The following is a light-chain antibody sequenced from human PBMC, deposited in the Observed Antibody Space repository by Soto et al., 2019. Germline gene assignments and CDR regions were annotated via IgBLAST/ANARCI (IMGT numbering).Light chain of an antibody. V-gene: IGLV1-51*01. CDR3: GTWDSDSYV. CDR1: SSNIGNND. Sequence: QSVLTQPPSVSAAPGQKVSISCSGSSSNIGNNDVCWYHQLPGTAPKVLIYDNNKRASGIPDRLSGSKSGTSATLGITGLQTGDEGDYYCGTWDSDSYVFGTGTKVTVL. J-gene: IGLJ1*01. CDR2: DNN.